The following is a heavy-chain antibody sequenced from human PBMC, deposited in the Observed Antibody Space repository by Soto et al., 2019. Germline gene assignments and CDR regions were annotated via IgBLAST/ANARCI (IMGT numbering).Heavy chain of an antibody. CDR2: INPSGGST. D-gene: IGHD3-22*01. CDR1: GYTFTSYY. CDR3: ARDYRDSSGSYYYYYYGMDV. J-gene: IGHJ6*02. Sequence: VASVKVSCKASGYTFTSYYMHWVRQAPGQGLEWMGIINPSGGSTSYAQKFQGRVTMTRDTSTSTVYMELSSLRSEDTAVYYCARDYRDSSGSYYYYYYGMDVWGQGTTVTVSS. V-gene: IGHV1-46*01.